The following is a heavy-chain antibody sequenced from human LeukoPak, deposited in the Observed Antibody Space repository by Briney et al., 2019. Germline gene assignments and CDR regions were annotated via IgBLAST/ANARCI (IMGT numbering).Heavy chain of an antibody. CDR1: GFTFSDYY. J-gene: IGHJ5*02. V-gene: IGHV3-11*01. CDR2: ISSSGSTI. CDR3: ARAGELYYYDSSGYYYPSGWFDP. D-gene: IGHD3-22*01. Sequence: AGGSLRLSCAASGFTFSDYYMSWIRQAPGKGLEWVSYISSSGSTIYYADSVKGRFTISRDNAKNSLYLQMNSLRSEDTAVYYCARAGELYYYDSSGYYYPSGWFDPWGQGTLVTVSS.